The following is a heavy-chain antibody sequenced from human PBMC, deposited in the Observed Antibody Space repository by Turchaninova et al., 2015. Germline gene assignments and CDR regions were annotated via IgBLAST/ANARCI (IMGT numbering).Heavy chain of an antibody. CDR2: IYDSGTT. J-gene: IGHJ5*02. Sequence: QVQLQESGPGLVKPSQTLSLSGTVPGGSISRGDYYWTWIRQPPGKGLEWICYIYDSGTTYYNPSLKSRVTISSDTSKNQFSLKLTSLTAADTAVYYCAREQSIIATGILGSKSFAPWGQGILVTVSS. V-gene: IGHV4-30-4*01. CDR1: GGSISRGDYY. D-gene: IGHD3-9*01. CDR3: AREQSIIATGILGSKSFAP.